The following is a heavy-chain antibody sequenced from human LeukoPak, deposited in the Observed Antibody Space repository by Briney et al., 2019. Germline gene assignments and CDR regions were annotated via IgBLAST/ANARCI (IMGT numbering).Heavy chain of an antibody. CDR1: GYSFTSYW. CDR3: ARWGRKYQLPSCYYYGMDV. J-gene: IGHJ6*02. V-gene: IGHV5-51*01. Sequence: GESLKISCKGSGYSFTSYWIGWVRQMPGKGLEWMGIIYPGDSDTRYSPSFQGQVTISADKSISTAYLQWSSLKASDTAMYYCARWGRKYQLPSCYYYGMDVWGQGTTVTVSS. D-gene: IGHD2-2*01. CDR2: IYPGDSDT.